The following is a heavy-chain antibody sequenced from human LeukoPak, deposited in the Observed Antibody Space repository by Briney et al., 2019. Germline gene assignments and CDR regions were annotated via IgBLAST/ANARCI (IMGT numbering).Heavy chain of an antibody. V-gene: IGHV4-59*01. J-gene: IGHJ5*02. CDR3: AMAMVRGLTSWFDP. Sequence: SETLSLTCTVSGGSITNYYWSWIRQSPGKGLEWIGYIFFSGSTNYNPSLKSRLTISLDTSKNHVSLQLRSVTATDTAVYYCAMAMVRGLTSWFDPWGQGILITVSS. CDR2: IFFSGST. D-gene: IGHD3-10*01. CDR1: GGSITNYY.